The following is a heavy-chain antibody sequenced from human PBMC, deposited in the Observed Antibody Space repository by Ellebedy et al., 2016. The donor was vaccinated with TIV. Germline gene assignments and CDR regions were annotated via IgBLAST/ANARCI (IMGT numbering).Heavy chain of an antibody. J-gene: IGHJ6*03. D-gene: IGHD2-2*01. V-gene: IGHV1-2*02. Sequence: ASVKVSXXASGYTFTGYYMHWVRQAPGQGLEWMGWINPNSGGTNYAQKFQGRVTMTRDTSISTAYMELRRLRSDDTAVYYCARDLTYCSSTSCYHMDFWGKGTTVTVSS. CDR1: GYTFTGYY. CDR3: ARDLTYCSSTSCYHMDF. CDR2: INPNSGGT.